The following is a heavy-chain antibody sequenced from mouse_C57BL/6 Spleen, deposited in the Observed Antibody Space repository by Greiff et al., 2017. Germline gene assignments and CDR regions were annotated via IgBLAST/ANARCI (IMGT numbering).Heavy chain of an antibody. Sequence: QVQLQQPGAELVKPGASVKLSCKASGYTFTSYWMHWVKQRPGRGLEWIGRIDPNSGGTKYNEKFKSKATLPVDKPSSTAYMQLSSLTSEDSAVYYCARGAIYDGYYGYAMDYWGQGTSVTVSS. J-gene: IGHJ4*01. V-gene: IGHV1-72*01. D-gene: IGHD2-3*01. CDR1: GYTFTSYW. CDR3: ARGAIYDGYYGYAMDY. CDR2: IDPNSGGT.